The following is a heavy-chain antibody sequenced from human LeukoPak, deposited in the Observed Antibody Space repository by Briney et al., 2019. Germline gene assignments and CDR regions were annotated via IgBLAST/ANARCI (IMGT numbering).Heavy chain of an antibody. CDR2: ISAYNGNT. Sequence: ASVKVSFKASGCTFTSYDISWVRQAPGQGLEWMGWISAYNGNTNYAQKLQGRVTMTTDTSTSTAYMELRSLRSDDSAVYFCARVPIPPYSSSWYQPFDYWGQGTLVTVSS. D-gene: IGHD6-13*01. V-gene: IGHV1-18*01. J-gene: IGHJ4*02. CDR3: ARVPIPPYSSSWYQPFDY. CDR1: GCTFTSYD.